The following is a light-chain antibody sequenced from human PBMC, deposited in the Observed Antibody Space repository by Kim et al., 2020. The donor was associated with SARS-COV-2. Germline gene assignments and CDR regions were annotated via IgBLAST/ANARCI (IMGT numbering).Light chain of an antibody. V-gene: IGLV3-21*04. CDR1: NIGSKS. Sequence: SYELTQPPSVSVAPGKTARITCGGNNIGSKSVHWYQQKPGQAPVLVIYYDSDRPSGIPERFSGSNSGNTATLTISRVEAGDEVDYYCQVWDSSSDPVVFGGGTKLTIL. CDR2: YDS. CDR3: QVWDSSSDPVV. J-gene: IGLJ2*01.